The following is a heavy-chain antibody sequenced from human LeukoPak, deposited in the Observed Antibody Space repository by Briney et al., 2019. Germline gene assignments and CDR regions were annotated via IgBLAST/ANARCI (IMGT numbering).Heavy chain of an antibody. V-gene: IGHV4-59*01. Sequence: SETLSLTCTVSGGSISSYYWSWIRQPPGKGLEWIGYIYYSGSTNYNPSLKSRVTISVDTSKNQFSLKLSSVTAADTAVYYCARDSYGDYSPHPNYFDYWGQGTLVTVS. J-gene: IGHJ4*02. CDR1: GGSISSYY. CDR3: ARDSYGDYSPHPNYFDY. CDR2: IYYSGST. D-gene: IGHD4-17*01.